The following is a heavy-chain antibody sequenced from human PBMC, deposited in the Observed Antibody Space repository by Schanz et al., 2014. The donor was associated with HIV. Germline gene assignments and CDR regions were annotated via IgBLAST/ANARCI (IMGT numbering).Heavy chain of an antibody. CDR3: ARRDYGDYYYYYGMDV. CDR1: GFSFDDCA. Sequence: EVQLVESGGGWVQPGRSLRLSCTASGFSFDDCAMHWVRQAPGKGLEWVSGISWSGKNTGYADSVRGRFSISRDNAKKSVYLQMNSLRTEDTAVYYCARRDYGDYYYYYGMDVWGQGTTVTVSS. J-gene: IGHJ6*02. D-gene: IGHD4-17*01. V-gene: IGHV3-9*01. CDR2: ISWSGKNT.